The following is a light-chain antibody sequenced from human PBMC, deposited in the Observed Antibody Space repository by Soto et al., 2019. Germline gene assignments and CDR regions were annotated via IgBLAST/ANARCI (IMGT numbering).Light chain of an antibody. CDR1: SSDVGTYNL. CDR3: CSYAGSNTLYV. V-gene: IGLV2-23*02. J-gene: IGLJ1*01. CDR2: EVS. Sequence: QSVLTHPASVSGSPGHSLTIFCTGASSDVGTYNLVSWYQQHPGKAPKLMIYEVSKRPSGVSNRFSGSKSGNTASLTISGLQAEDEADYYCCSYAGSNTLYVFGTGTKVTV.